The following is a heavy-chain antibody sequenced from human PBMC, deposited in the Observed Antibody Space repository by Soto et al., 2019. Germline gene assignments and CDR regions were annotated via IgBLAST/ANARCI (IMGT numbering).Heavy chain of an antibody. D-gene: IGHD3-22*01. J-gene: IGHJ4*02. CDR2: VGGSGRTT. CDR1: AFTFNNYA. CDR3: AKSRYSDSSGDFYDY. Sequence: GGSLRLSCAASAFTFNNYAMSWVRQAPGKGLEWVSGVGGSGRTTYYADSVKGRFTISRDNSNNTLFLQMNSLRAEDTAVYYCAKSRYSDSSGDFYDYWGQGTLVTVSS. V-gene: IGHV3-23*01.